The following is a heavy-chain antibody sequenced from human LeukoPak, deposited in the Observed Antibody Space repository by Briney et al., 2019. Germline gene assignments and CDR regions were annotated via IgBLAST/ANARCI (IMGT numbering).Heavy chain of an antibody. CDR1: GFTFSSYA. CDR3: ARDSYYYDSSGYPILEYYFDY. CDR2: ISGSGGST. Sequence: QPGGSLRLSCAASGFTFSSYAMSWVRQAPGKGLEWVSAISGSGGSTYYADSVKGRFTISRDNSKNTLYLQMNSLRAEDTALYYCARDSYYYDSSGYPILEYYFDYWGQGTLVTVSS. V-gene: IGHV3-23*01. D-gene: IGHD3-22*01. J-gene: IGHJ4*02.